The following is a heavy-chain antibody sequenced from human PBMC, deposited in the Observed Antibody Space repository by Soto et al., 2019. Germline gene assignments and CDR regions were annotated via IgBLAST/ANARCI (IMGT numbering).Heavy chain of an antibody. CDR3: ARDGEYYDSSGFQRDYHYYGMDV. D-gene: IGHD3-22*01. V-gene: IGHV1-69*01. CDR2: IIPMLGIA. CDR1: GGSFSDYA. Sequence: QVQLVQSGAEVKKPGSSVKVSCQASGGSFSDYAISWVRQAPGQGLEWMRGIIPMLGIADNAQKFQGRVIITADEYKSTVYMELSSLRSEDTAVYYCARDGEYYDSSGFQRDYHYYGMDVWGQGTTVTVAS. J-gene: IGHJ6*02.